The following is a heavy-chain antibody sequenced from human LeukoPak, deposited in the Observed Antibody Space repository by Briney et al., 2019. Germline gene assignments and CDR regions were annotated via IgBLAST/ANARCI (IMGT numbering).Heavy chain of an antibody. Sequence: GGSLRLSCAASGFTFSSYGMHWVRQAPGKGLEWVAFIRYVGSNKYYADSVKGRFTISRDNSKNTLYLQMNSLRAEDTAVYYCAKSGNSPPIDYWGQGTLVTVSS. CDR1: GFTFSSYG. CDR3: AKSGNSPPIDY. D-gene: IGHD4-23*01. CDR2: IRYVGSNK. J-gene: IGHJ4*02. V-gene: IGHV3-30*02.